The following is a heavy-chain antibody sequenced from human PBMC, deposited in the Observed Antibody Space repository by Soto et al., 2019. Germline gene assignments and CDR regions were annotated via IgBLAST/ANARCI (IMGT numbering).Heavy chain of an antibody. CDR1: GFTFSSYS. V-gene: IGHV3-21*01. CDR2: ISSSSSYI. D-gene: IGHD3-3*01. Sequence: GGSLRLSCAASGFTFSSYSMNWVRQAPGKGLEWVSSISSSSSYIYYADSVKGRFTISRDNAKNSLYLQMNSLRAEDTAVYYCARDLESMKPNDYWGQGTLVTVSS. CDR3: ARDLESMKPNDY. J-gene: IGHJ4*02.